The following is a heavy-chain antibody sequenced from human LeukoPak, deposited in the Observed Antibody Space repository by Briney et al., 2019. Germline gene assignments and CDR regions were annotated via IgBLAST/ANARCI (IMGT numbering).Heavy chain of an antibody. V-gene: IGHV4-59*01. CDR3: ARDKGSYSSSSAVWFDP. CDR1: GGSISSYY. CDR2: IYYSGST. Sequence: SETLSLTCTVSGGSISSYYWSWIRQPPGKGLEWIGYIYYSGSTNYNPSLKSRVTISVDTSKNQSSLKLSSVTAADTAVYYCARDKGSYSSSSAVWFDPWGQGTLVTVSS. D-gene: IGHD6-6*01. J-gene: IGHJ5*02.